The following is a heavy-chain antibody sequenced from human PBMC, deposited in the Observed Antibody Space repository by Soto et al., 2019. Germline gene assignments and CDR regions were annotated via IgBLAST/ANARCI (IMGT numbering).Heavy chain of an antibody. V-gene: IGHV3-13*04. Sequence: PGGSLRLSCAASGFTFCSYDMHWVRQATGKGLEWVSAIGTAGDTYYPGSVKGRFTISRENAKNSLYLQMNSLRAEDTALYYCAKDRPRRTSGYFFDYWGQGTPVTVSS. D-gene: IGHD1-1*01. CDR2: IGTAGDT. CDR3: AKDRPRRTSGYFFDY. J-gene: IGHJ4*02. CDR1: GFTFCSYD.